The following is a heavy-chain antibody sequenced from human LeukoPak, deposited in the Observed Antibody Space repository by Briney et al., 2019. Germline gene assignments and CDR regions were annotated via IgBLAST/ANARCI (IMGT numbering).Heavy chain of an antibody. CDR2: IYTSGST. J-gene: IGHJ4*02. D-gene: IGHD3-22*01. Sequence: SQTLSLTCTVSGGSISSGSYYWSWIRQPAGKGLEWIGRIYTSGSTNYNPSLKSRVTISVDTSKNQFSLKLSSVTAADTAVYYCASSSGYYYGADYWGQGTLVTVSS. CDR3: ASSSGYYYGADY. CDR1: GGSISSGSYY. V-gene: IGHV4-61*02.